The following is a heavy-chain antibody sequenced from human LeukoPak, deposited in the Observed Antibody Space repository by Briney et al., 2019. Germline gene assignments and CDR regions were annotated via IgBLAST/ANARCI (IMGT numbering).Heavy chain of an antibody. V-gene: IGHV4-59*08. Sequence: SETLSLTCNVSGGSISSYYWSWIRQPPGKGLEWIGYIYYSGSTNYNPSLKSRVTISVDTSKNQFSLKLSSVTAADTAVYYCARQDTRGYYVDYWGQGTLVTVSS. CDR2: IYYSGST. J-gene: IGHJ4*02. D-gene: IGHD3-22*01. CDR1: GGSISSYY. CDR3: ARQDTRGYYVDY.